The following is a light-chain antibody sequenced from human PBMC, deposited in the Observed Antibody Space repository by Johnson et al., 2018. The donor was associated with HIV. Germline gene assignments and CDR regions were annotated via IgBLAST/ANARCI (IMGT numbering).Light chain of an antibody. V-gene: IGLV1-51*01. CDR3: GTWDSSLRAGGGV. CDR1: SSNIGNNY. J-gene: IGLJ1*01. Sequence: QSVLTQPPSVSAAPGQKVTISCSGSSSNIGNNYVSWYQQLPGTAPKLLIYDNNKRPSGIPDRFSGSKSGTSATLGITGLQAGDEADYYCGTWDSSLRAGGGVCGTGTMVTVL. CDR2: DNN.